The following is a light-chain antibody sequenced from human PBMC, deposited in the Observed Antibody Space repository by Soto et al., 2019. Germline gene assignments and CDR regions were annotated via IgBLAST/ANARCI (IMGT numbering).Light chain of an antibody. CDR3: QQFHSYPLT. CDR2: DAY. CDR1: QGISSA. Sequence: AIQLTQSPSSLSASVGDRVTITCRASQGISSAVAWYQQKPGKAPKLLIYDAYSLESGVPSRFSGSGSGTDFTLTISSRQPEDFATYYCQQFHSYPLTSGGGTKVEIK. J-gene: IGKJ4*01. V-gene: IGKV1-13*02.